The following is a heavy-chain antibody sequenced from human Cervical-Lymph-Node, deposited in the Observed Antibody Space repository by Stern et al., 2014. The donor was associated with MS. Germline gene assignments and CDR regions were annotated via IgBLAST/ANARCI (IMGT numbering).Heavy chain of an antibody. V-gene: IGHV5-51*03. CDR2: IYPDDSDI. D-gene: IGHD1-1*01. CDR1: GYTFTNNW. Sequence: EDQLVESGAEVKKPGESLKISCKGSGYTFTNNWIAWVRQMPGKGLEWMGIIYPDDSDIRYSPSLQGQVTISADKSLRTAYPQWSSLKAPDSALYYCARPPPRRKWDDPNYGMDVWGQGTTVTVSS. CDR3: ARPPPRRKWDDPNYGMDV. J-gene: IGHJ6*02.